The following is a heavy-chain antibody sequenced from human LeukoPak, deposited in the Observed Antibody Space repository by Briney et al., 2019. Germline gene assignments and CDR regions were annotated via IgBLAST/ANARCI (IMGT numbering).Heavy chain of an antibody. CDR3: TRVYGAGMNEYFQL. CDR2: INNDVSTT. CDR1: GLTFSRDW. V-gene: IGHV3-74*01. D-gene: IGHD3-10*01. Sequence: PGGSLRLSCEASGLTFSRDWMHWVRQAPGKGLLWVSRINNDVSTTNYAAYVKGRFTISRDNAKNTLYLQMYSLRAEDTAVYYCTRVYGAGMNEYFQLWGQGTLVTVSS. J-gene: IGHJ1*01.